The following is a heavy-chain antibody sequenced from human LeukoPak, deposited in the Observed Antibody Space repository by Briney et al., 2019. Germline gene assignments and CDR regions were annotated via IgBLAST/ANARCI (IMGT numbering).Heavy chain of an antibody. D-gene: IGHD1-1*01. V-gene: IGHV4-34*01. CDR3: ARFQRTTGTTIGRWFDP. CDR1: GGSFSGYY. J-gene: IGHJ5*02. Sequence: SETLSLTCAVYGGSFSGYYWSWIRQPPGKGLEWIGEINHSGSTNYNPSLKSRVTISVDTSKNQFSLKLSSVTAADTAVYYCARFQRTTGTTIGRWFDPWGQGTLVTVSS. CDR2: INHSGST.